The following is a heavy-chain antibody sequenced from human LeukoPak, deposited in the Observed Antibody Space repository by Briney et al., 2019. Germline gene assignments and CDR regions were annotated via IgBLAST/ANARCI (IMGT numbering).Heavy chain of an antibody. D-gene: IGHD4-17*01. CDR1: GFTFSSYA. CDR2: ISGSGGST. CDR3: ARGGDHNDY. J-gene: IGHJ4*02. V-gene: IGHV3-23*01. Sequence: GGSLRLSCAASGFTFSSYAMSWVRQAPGKGLEWVSAISGSGGSTYYADSVKGRFTISRDNAKNSLYLQMNSLRAEDTAVYYCARGGDHNDYWGQGTLVTVSS.